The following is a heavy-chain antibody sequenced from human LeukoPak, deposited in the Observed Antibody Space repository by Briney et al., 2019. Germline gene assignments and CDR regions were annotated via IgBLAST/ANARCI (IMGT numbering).Heavy chain of an antibody. CDR1: GGSFSGYY. D-gene: IGHD3-3*01. V-gene: IGHV4-34*01. CDR3: ARGPNYDFWSGYHNKYYFDY. Sequence: PSETLSLTCAVYGGSFSGYYWSWIRQPPGKGLEWIGEINHSGSTNYNPSLKSRVTISVDTSKNQFSLKLSSVTAADTAVYYCARGPNYDFWSGYHNKYYFDYWGEGTLVTVSS. CDR2: INHSGST. J-gene: IGHJ4*02.